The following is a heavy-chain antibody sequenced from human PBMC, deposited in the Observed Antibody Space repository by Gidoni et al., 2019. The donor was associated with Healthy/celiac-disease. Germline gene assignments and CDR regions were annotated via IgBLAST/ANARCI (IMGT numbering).Heavy chain of an antibody. CDR2: INSDGSST. CDR3: ARDLDSPRYYYYGMDV. Sequence: EVQLVESGGGLVQPGGSLRLSCAASGFPFSSYWMHWVRQAPGKGLVWVSRINSDGSSTSYADSVKGRFTISRDNAKNTLYLQMNSLRAEDTAVYYCARDLDSPRYYYYGMDVWGQGTTVTVSS. D-gene: IGHD3-3*01. J-gene: IGHJ6*02. CDR1: GFPFSSYW. V-gene: IGHV3-74*01.